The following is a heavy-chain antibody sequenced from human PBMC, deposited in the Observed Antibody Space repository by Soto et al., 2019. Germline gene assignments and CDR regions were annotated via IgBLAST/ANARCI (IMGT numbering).Heavy chain of an antibody. CDR1: GGSITSSY. CDR3: ARGEDAFFYYGLDV. V-gene: IGHV4-59*01. J-gene: IGHJ6*02. Sequence: LSLTCTVSGGSITSSYWSWIRRPPGKGLEWIAYIYDTGICGYTPSTSYNPSLKSRVTMSVDTSKSQFSLKLTSVTAADTAVYYCARGEDAFFYYGLDVWGQGITVTVSS. CDR2: IYDTGICGYTPST.